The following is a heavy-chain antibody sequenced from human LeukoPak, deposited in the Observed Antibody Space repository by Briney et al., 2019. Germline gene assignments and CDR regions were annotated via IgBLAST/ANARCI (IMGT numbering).Heavy chain of an antibody. V-gene: IGHV4-59*01. D-gene: IGHD4-11*01. CDR3: ARDQDYDAFDI. CDR2: IYYGGST. CDR1: GGSISSYY. J-gene: IGHJ3*02. Sequence: SETLSLTCTVSGGSISSYYWSWIRQPPGKGLEWIGYIYYGGSTNYNPSLKSRVTISVDTSKNQFSLKLSSVTAADTAVYYCARDQDYDAFDIWGQGTMVTVSS.